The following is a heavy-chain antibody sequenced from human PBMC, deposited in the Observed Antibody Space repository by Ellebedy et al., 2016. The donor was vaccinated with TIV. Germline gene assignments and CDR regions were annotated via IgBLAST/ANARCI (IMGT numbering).Heavy chain of an antibody. J-gene: IGHJ4*02. D-gene: IGHD2-21*01. V-gene: IGHV1-18*01. CDR3: AREDSSAPGEFDH. CDR2: INGYNGNT. Sequence: ASVKVSCKASGYTFTSYGISWVRQAPGQGLERLAWINGYNGNTNYIEKIKGRLTLTTDTSTSTAYMELRSLRSDDTAVYYCAREDSSAPGEFDHWGQGALVTVSS. CDR1: GYTFTSYG.